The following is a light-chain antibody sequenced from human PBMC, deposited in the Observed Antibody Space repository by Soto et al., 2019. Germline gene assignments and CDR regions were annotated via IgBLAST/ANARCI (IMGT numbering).Light chain of an antibody. CDR3: CSYARTFVV. Sequence: QSALTQPRSVSGSPGQSVTISCTGTSTDVGDYSFVSWYQQHPGKAPKLMIYDVSRRPSGVPDRFSGSKSGNTASLTISRLQAEDEADYYCCSYARTFVVLGGGTKLTVL. J-gene: IGLJ2*01. V-gene: IGLV2-11*01. CDR1: STDVGDYSF. CDR2: DVS.